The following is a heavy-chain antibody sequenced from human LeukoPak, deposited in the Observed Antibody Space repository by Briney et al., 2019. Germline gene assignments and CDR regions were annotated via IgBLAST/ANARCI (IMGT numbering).Heavy chain of an antibody. Sequence: PGGSLRLSCAASGFTFSGSAMHWVRQASGKGLEWIGRIGSKANSFATVYAASVKGRFTISTDESKNTAYLQMNSLKTEDTAVYYCTCNLGTSPNPKTDVWGKGTTVTVSS. V-gene: IGHV3-73*01. D-gene: IGHD3-16*01. J-gene: IGHJ6*04. CDR3: TCNLGTSPNPKTDV. CDR2: IGSKANSFAT. CDR1: GFTFSGSA.